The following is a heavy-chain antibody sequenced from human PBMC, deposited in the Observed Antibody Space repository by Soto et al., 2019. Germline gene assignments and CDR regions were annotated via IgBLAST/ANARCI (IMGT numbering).Heavy chain of an antibody. Sequence: EVQLVESGGNLVQPGKSLRLSCAASGFIFDDYAMHWVRQVPGKGLEWVSAISWNSGTIAYADSVKGRFTISRDNAKNSLYLQMNSLRSEDTALYYCAKDWEGSSGWYGMDVWGQGTTVTVSS. J-gene: IGHJ6*02. CDR3: AKDWEGSSGWYGMDV. V-gene: IGHV3-9*01. CDR1: GFIFDDYA. CDR2: ISWNSGTI. D-gene: IGHD3-22*01.